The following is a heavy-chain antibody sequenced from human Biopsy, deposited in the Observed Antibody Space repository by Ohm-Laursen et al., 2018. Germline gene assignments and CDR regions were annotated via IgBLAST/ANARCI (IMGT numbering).Heavy chain of an antibody. D-gene: IGHD2-15*01. CDR2: ISWNSVGI. V-gene: IGHV3-9*01. J-gene: IGHJ3*02. Sequence: SLRLSCAASGFIFDDYAMHWVRQAPGKGLEWVSGISWNSVGIGYADSVKGRFTISRDNAKNFPYLQMNNLRPEDTALYYCAKIHCSGGSCYPNAFDMWGHGTRVTVS. CDR3: AKIHCSGGSCYPNAFDM. CDR1: GFIFDDYA.